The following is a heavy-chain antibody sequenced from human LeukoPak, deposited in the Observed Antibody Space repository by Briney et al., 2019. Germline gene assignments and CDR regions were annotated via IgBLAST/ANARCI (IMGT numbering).Heavy chain of an antibody. CDR3: ARKGITIFGVVKGLDY. D-gene: IGHD3-3*01. V-gene: IGHV4-34*01. CDR1: GGSFGGYY. Sequence: SETLSLTXAVYGGSFGGYYWSWIRQPPGKGLEWLGEINHSGSTNYNPSLKSRVTISVDTSKNQFSLKLSSVTAADTAVYYCARKGITIFGVVKGLDYWGQGTLVTVSS. CDR2: INHSGST. J-gene: IGHJ4*02.